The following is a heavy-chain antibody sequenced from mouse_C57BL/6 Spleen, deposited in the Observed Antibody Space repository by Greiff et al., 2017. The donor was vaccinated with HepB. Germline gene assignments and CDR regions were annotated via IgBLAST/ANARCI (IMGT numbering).Heavy chain of an antibody. J-gene: IGHJ1*03. V-gene: IGHV5-4*01. D-gene: IGHD2-4*01. CDR1: GFTFSSYA. Sequence: VQLQQSGGGLVKPGGSLKLSCAASGFTFSSYAMSWIRQTPEKRLEWVATISDGGSYTYYPDNVKGRFTISRDNAKNNLYLQMSHLKSEDTAMYYCARDDYDTGYWYFDVWGTGTTVTVSS. CDR2: ISDGGSYT. CDR3: ARDDYDTGYWYFDV.